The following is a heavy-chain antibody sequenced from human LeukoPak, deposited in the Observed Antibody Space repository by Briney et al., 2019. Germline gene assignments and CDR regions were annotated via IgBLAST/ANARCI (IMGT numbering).Heavy chain of an antibody. CDR3: VGGTGWRLDS. CDR1: GFTFSTYW. D-gene: IGHD6-19*01. J-gene: IGHJ1*01. CDR2: IKQDGSEE. Sequence: PGGSLRLSCAASGFTFSTYWMNWVRQAPGKGLEWAAIIKQDGSEEFYVDSVKGRFIISRDNAKNSLYLQMNSLRVEDTAVYYCVGGTGWRLDSWGQGTLVTVSS. V-gene: IGHV3-7*05.